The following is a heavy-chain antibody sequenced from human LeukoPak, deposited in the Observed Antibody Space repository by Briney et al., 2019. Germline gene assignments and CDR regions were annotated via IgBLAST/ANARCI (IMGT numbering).Heavy chain of an antibody. CDR1: GGSISSGGYY. Sequence: SQTLSLTCTVSGGSISSGGYYWSWIRQPPGKGLEWIGYIYHSGSTYYNPSLKSRVTISVDRSKNQFSLKLSSVTAADTAVYYCARLVSVWGTLDYWGQGTLVTVSS. J-gene: IGHJ4*02. V-gene: IGHV4-30-2*01. CDR2: IYHSGST. D-gene: IGHD3-16*01. CDR3: ARLVSVWGTLDY.